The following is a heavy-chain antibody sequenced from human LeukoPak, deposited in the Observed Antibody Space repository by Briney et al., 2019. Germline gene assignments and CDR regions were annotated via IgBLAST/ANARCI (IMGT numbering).Heavy chain of an antibody. CDR3: ARDILTGSAY. CDR2: ISSSSSYI. V-gene: IGHV3-21*01. J-gene: IGHJ4*02. CDR1: GFTFSSYS. D-gene: IGHD3-9*01. Sequence: GGSLRLSCAASGFTFSSYSMNWVRQAPGKGLEWVSSISSSSSYIYYADSVKGRFTISRDNSKNTLYLQMNSLRAEDTAVYYCARDILTGSAYWGQGTLVTVSS.